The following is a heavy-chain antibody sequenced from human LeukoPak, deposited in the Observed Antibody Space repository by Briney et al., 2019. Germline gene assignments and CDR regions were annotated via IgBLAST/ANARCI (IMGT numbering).Heavy chain of an antibody. CDR1: GGSFSDYY. D-gene: IGHD6-13*01. J-gene: IGHJ4*02. Sequence: SETLSVTLAGYGGSFSDYYWSWLRQPPGKGLEGIGEINHCGSCNYNPPLMSRVTISVDTSKNQFSLKLSSVAAADKAVYYCARGGYSSSWYSRPGISRPVRLYFDYWGQGTLVTVSS. CDR2: INHCGSC. CDR3: ARGGYSSSWYSRPGISRPVRLYFDY. V-gene: IGHV4-34*01.